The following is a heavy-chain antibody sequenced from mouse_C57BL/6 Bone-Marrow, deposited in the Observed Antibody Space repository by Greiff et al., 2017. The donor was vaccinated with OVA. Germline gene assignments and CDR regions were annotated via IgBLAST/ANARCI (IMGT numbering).Heavy chain of an antibody. CDR3: ARRATVDPYWYFDV. CDR1: GFTFSSYG. V-gene: IGHV5-6*02. J-gene: IGHJ1*03. Sequence: EVKLMESGGDLVKPGGSLKLSCAASGFTFSSYGMSWVRQTPDKRLEWVATISSGGSYTYYPDSVKGRFTISRDNAKNTLYLQMSSLKSEDTAMYYCARRATVDPYWYFDVWGTGTTVTVSS. D-gene: IGHD1-1*01. CDR2: ISSGGSYT.